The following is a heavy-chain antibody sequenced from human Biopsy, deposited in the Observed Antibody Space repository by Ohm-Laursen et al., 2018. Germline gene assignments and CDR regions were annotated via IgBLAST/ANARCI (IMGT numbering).Heavy chain of an antibody. J-gene: IGHJ4*02. CDR2: IYSGGNI. V-gene: IGHV4-61*01. CDR1: GYSIIPSGPEN. CDR3: ARGMRTTGWPYFDY. D-gene: IGHD2/OR15-2a*01. Sequence: SDTLSLTCTLSGYSIIPSGPENWSWIRQPPGQGLQYIGFIYSGGNINYNPSLRSRVAMSVDTSKNQFSLRLNSVTAADTAVYYCARGMRTTGWPYFDYWGQGILVTVSS.